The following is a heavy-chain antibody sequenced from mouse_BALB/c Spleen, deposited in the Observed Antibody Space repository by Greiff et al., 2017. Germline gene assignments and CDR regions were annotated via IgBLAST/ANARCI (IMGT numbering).Heavy chain of an antibody. Sequence: EVQLVESGGGLVQPGGSLKLSCAASGFTFSSYTMSWVRQTPEKRLEWVAYISNGGGSTYYPDTVKGRFTITRDNAKNTLYLQMSSLKSEDTAMYYCARHQGEYRSYFDYWGQGTTLTVSS. J-gene: IGHJ2*01. CDR2: ISNGGGST. CDR3: ARHQGEYRSYFDY. CDR1: GFTFSSYT. V-gene: IGHV5-12-2*01. D-gene: IGHD2-14*01.